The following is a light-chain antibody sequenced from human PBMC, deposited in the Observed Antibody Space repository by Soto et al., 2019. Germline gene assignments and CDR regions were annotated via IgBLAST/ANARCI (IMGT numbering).Light chain of an antibody. CDR3: QHSNSYSEA. J-gene: IGKJ1*01. V-gene: IGKV1-5*03. Sequence: IQMTHSPSTLSGSLVHRVTMTYRASQTISSWLAWYQQKPGKAPKLLIYKASSLKSGVPSRFSGSGSGTEFTLTISSLQPDDFATYYCQHSNSYSEAFGEGTKVDIK. CDR2: KAS. CDR1: QTISSW.